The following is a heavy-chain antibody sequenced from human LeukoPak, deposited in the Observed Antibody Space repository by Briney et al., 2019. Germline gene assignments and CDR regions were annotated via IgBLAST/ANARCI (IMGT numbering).Heavy chain of an antibody. V-gene: IGHV3-48*01. CDR1: GFTFTNYS. Sequence: GGSLRLSCAASGFTFTNYSMVWVRQAPGKGLDWVSYISKTGYTEYYADSVKGRFTIPRDNAKNSLYLQMNSLRAEDTATYYCAREAHSSGWYAWFDYWGQGTLVTVSS. CDR2: ISKTGYTE. D-gene: IGHD6-19*01. CDR3: AREAHSSGWYAWFDY. J-gene: IGHJ4*02.